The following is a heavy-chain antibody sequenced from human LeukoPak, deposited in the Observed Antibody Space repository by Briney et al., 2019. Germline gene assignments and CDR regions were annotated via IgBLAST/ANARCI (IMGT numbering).Heavy chain of an antibody. D-gene: IGHD3-3*01. CDR2: FDPEDGET. CDR3: ATVGPFWSGYQYPNWFDP. Sequence: ASVKVSCKVSGYTLTELSMHWVRQAPGKGLEWMGGFDPEDGETIYAQKFQGRVTVTEDTSTDTAYMELSSLRSEDTAVYYCATVGPFWSGYQYPNWFDPWGQGTLVTVSS. J-gene: IGHJ5*02. CDR1: GYTLTELS. V-gene: IGHV1-24*01.